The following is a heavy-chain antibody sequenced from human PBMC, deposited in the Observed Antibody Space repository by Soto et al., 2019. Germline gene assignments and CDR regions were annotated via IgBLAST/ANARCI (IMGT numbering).Heavy chain of an antibody. CDR1: GGSVRSGKDY. CDR3: ARATAVTTRGFDN. CDR2: IYAGGAT. J-gene: IGHJ4*02. V-gene: IGHV4-61*01. D-gene: IGHD4-17*01. Sequence: QVQLQESGPGLVKPSETLSLACTVSGGSVRSGKDYWSWIRQSPGKGLEWIGLIYAGGATNYNPSLKSRVTMSVASSENQFSLTLNSVTAADTAMYFCARATAVTTRGFDNWGQGTLVTVSS.